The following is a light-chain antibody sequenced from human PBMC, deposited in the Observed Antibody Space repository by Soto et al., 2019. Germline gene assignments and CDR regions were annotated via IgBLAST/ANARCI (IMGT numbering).Light chain of an antibody. CDR2: DVS. J-gene: IGLJ1*01. CDR3: SSCTSSNTLVV. V-gene: IGLV2-14*03. CDR1: SSDVGGYDC. Sequence: QSALTQPASGSGSPGQSITISCTGTSSDVGGYDCVSWYQHHPGKAPKLLIYDVSDRPSGVSNRFSGSKSGSTASLTISGLQAEDEADFYCSSCTSSNTLVVFGTGTKVTVL.